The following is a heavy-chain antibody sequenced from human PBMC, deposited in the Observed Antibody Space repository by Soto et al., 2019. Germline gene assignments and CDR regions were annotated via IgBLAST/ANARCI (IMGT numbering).Heavy chain of an antibody. V-gene: IGHV4-31*03. CDR3: ARDRGCSSTSCYGPWFDP. J-gene: IGHJ5*02. D-gene: IGHD2-2*01. CDR2: IYYSGST. CDR1: GGSISSGGYY. Sequence: SETLSLTCTVSGGSISSGGYYWSWIRQHPGKGLEWIGYIYYSGSTYYNPSLKSRVTISVDTSKNQFSLKLSSVTAADTAVYYCARDRGCSSTSCYGPWFDPWGQGTLVTSPQ.